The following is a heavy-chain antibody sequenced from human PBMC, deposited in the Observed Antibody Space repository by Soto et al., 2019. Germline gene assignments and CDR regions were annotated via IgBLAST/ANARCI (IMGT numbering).Heavy chain of an antibody. CDR1: GFTFSSNW. V-gene: IGHV3-7*01. Sequence: GGSLRLSGAASGFTFSSNWMSWVRKGPGKGLEWVANIKQDGSEKYYVDSVKGRFTISRDNAKNSLYLQMNSLRAEDTAVYYCARDGIYDFDYWGQGTLVTVSS. CDR2: IKQDGSEK. CDR3: ARDGIYDFDY. D-gene: IGHD5-12*01. J-gene: IGHJ4*02.